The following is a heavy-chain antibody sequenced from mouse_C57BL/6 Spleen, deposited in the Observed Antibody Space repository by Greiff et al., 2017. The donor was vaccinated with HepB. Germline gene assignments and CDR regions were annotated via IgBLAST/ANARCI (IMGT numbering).Heavy chain of an antibody. D-gene: IGHD3-3*01. Sequence: EVQLQESGPGLVKPSQSLSLTCSVTGYSITSGYYWNWIRQFPGNKLEWMCYISYDGSNNYNPSLKNRISITRDTSKNQFFLKLNSLTTEDTATYYCARGGREGYYFDYWGQGTTLTVSS. J-gene: IGHJ2*01. CDR2: ISYDGSN. CDR3: ARGGREGYYFDY. V-gene: IGHV3-6*01. CDR1: GYSITSGYY.